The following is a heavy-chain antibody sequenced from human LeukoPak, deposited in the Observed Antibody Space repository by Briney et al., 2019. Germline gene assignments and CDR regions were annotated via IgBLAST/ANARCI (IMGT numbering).Heavy chain of an antibody. D-gene: IGHD6-19*01. CDR3: ARGGDIAVAGNWFDP. V-gene: IGHV1-8*02. Sequence: ASVKVSCKASGYTFTGYYMHWVRQATGQGLEWMGWMNPNSGNTGYAQKFQGRVTMTRNTSISTAYMELSSLRSEDTAVYYCARGGDIAVAGNWFDPWGQGTLVTVSS. J-gene: IGHJ5*02. CDR1: GYTFTGYY. CDR2: MNPNSGNT.